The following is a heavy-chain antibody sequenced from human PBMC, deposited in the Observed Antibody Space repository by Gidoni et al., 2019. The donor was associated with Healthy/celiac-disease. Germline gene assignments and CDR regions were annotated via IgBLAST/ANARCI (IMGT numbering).Heavy chain of an antibody. V-gene: IGHV3-21*01. CDR1: GFTFSSYS. CDR3: ARATVTRAPFDY. CDR2: ISSSSSYI. Sequence: EVQLVESGGGLVKPGGSLRLSCAASGFTFSSYSMNWVRQAPGKGLEWFSSISSSSSYIYYADSVKGRFTISRDNAKNSLYLQMNSLRAEDTAVYYCARATVTRAPFDYWGQGTLVTVSS. J-gene: IGHJ4*02. D-gene: IGHD4-17*01.